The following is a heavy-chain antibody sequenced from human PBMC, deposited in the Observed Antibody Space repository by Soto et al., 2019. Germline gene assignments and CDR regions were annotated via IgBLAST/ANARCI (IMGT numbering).Heavy chain of an antibody. CDR2: INHSGST. CDR3: ARAGGYSYGYGDY. CDR1: GGSFSGYY. V-gene: IGHV4-34*01. Sequence: PSETLSLTCAVYGGSFSGYYWSWIRQPPGKGLEWIGEINHSGSTNYNPSLKSRVTISVDTSKNQFSLKLSSVTAADTAVYYCARAGGYSYGYGDYWGQGTLVTVSS. D-gene: IGHD5-18*01. J-gene: IGHJ4*02.